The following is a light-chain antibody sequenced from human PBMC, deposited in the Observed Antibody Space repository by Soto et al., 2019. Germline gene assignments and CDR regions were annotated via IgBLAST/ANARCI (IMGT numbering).Light chain of an antibody. CDR3: QQSFSTPQT. Sequence: DIQMTQSPSPLSASVGDRVTITCRASQSIRSYLNWFQQKPGKAPRLLIYAASRLESGVPSRFSGRGSGTDFTLTISSLQPEDFATYYCQQSFSTPQTSGPGT. CDR2: AAS. CDR1: QSIRSY. V-gene: IGKV1-39*01. J-gene: IGKJ3*01.